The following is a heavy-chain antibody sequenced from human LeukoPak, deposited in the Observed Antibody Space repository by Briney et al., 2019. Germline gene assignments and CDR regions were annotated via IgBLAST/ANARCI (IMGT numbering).Heavy chain of an antibody. Sequence: GGSLRLSCAASGFTFSTYAMNWVRQAPGKGLEWVSTVGTGDDTYYADSVKGRFTISRDNSKNTLYLLMNSLRAEDTAIYSCAKHRASMFRLFDYWGQGTLVTVSS. CDR3: AKHRASMFRLFDY. D-gene: IGHD3-10*01. CDR2: VGTGDDT. CDR1: GFTFSTYA. J-gene: IGHJ4*02. V-gene: IGHV3-23*01.